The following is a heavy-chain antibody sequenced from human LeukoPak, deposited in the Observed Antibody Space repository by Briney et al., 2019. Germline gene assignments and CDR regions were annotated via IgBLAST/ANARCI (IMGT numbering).Heavy chain of an antibody. CDR3: ARGPRRDAFDI. J-gene: IGHJ3*02. CDR2: ISSSSSTI. CDR1: GFTFSSYS. Sequence: PGGSLRLSCAASGFTFSSYSMNWVRQAPGKGLEWVSYISSSSSTIYYADSVKGRFTISRDNAKNSLYLQMNSLRAEDTAVYHCARGPRRDAFDIWGQGTMVTVSS. V-gene: IGHV3-48*01.